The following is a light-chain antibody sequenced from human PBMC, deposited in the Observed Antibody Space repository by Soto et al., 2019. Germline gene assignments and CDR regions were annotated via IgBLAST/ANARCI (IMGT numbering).Light chain of an antibody. V-gene: IGLV2-14*03. J-gene: IGLJ2*01. Sequence: QSVLTQPASVSGSPGQSITISCTGTSSDVGDYNYVSWYQHHPGKAPKLIIYDVSNRPSGISNRFSGSKSGNTASLTISGLQAEDEADYYCSSYTSSITLVVFGGGTKVTVL. CDR1: SSDVGDYNY. CDR3: SSYTSSITLVV. CDR2: DVS.